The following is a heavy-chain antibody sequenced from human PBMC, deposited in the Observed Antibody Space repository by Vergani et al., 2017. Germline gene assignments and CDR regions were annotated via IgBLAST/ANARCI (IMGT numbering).Heavy chain of an antibody. CDR1: GFSLSTSGVG. CDR3: AKTPIDYDSSGYDMDF. V-gene: IGHV2-5*02. D-gene: IGHD3-22*01. J-gene: IGHJ6*02. CDR2: MYWDDDK. Sequence: QITLKESGPTLVKPTQTLTLTCTFSGFSLSTSGVGVGWIRQPPGKALEWLALMYWDDDKRYSPSLKSRRTFTKDTPKNQVVLTMTNMDPVDTATYYCAKTPIDYDSSGYDMDFWGQGTTVTVSS.